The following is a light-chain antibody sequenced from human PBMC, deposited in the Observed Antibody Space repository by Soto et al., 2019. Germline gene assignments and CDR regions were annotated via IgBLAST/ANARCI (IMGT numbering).Light chain of an antibody. CDR1: ESISSTY. J-gene: IGKJ4*01. Sequence: EIVLTQSPGTLSLSPGESATLSCRASESISSTYLAWYQQKPGQAPRLLIYGTSSRATDIPGRFTGGGSGTDFTLTITRLEPEDFAVYSCHQYGRPPLTFGGGTKV. CDR3: HQYGRPPLT. CDR2: GTS. V-gene: IGKV3-20*01.